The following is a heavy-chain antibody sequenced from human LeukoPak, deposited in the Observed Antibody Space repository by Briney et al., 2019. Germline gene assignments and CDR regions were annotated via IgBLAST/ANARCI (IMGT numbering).Heavy chain of an antibody. J-gene: IGHJ3*02. Sequence: PGGSLRLSCAASGFTFSSYWMHWVRQAPGKGLVWVSRINSDGSRTSYADSVKGRFTISRDNAKNTLYLQMNSLRAEDTAVYYCARDGVAAAANDAFDIWGQGTMDTVSS. CDR3: ARDGVAAAANDAFDI. V-gene: IGHV3-74*01. CDR1: GFTFSSYW. D-gene: IGHD6-13*01. CDR2: INSDGSRT.